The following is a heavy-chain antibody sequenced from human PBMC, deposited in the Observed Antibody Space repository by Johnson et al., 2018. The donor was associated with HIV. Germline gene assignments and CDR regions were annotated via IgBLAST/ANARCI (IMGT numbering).Heavy chain of an antibody. Sequence: QVQLVESGGGVVQPGGSLRLSCAASGFTFSSYGMHWVRQAPGKGLEWVAFIRYDGSNKYYADSVKGRFTISRDNSKNTLYLQMNSLRAEDTALYYCTTAIYSYDTRDTRAFDIWGQGTMVTVSS. J-gene: IGHJ3*02. D-gene: IGHD3-22*01. CDR1: GFTFSSYG. V-gene: IGHV3-30*02. CDR3: TTAIYSYDTRDTRAFDI. CDR2: IRYDGSNK.